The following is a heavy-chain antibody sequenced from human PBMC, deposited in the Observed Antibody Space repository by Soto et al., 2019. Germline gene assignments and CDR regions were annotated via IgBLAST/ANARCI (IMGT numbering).Heavy chain of an antibody. J-gene: IGHJ6*02. CDR3: ARDQGVLAAYGMDV. Sequence: QVQLQESGPGLVKPSETLSLTCTVSGGSISSYYWSWIRQPPGKGLEWIGYIYYRGSTNYNPSLKSRVTISVDTSKNQFSLKLSSVTAADTAVYYCARDQGVLAAYGMDVWGQGTTVTVSS. CDR2: IYYRGST. V-gene: IGHV4-59*01. CDR1: GGSISSYY. D-gene: IGHD6-25*01.